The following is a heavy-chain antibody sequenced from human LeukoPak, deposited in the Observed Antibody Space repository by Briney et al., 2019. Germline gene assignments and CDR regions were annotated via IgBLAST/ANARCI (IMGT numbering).Heavy chain of an antibody. V-gene: IGHV4-31*03. Sequence: SETLSLTCTVSGGSISIGGYYWSWIRQHPGKGLEWIGYIYYSGSTYYNPSLKSRVTISVDTSKNQFSLKLSSVTAADTAVYYCAGADAPPYYCSGGSCYSYYFDYWGQGTLVTVSS. CDR3: AGADAPPYYCSGGSCYSYYFDY. J-gene: IGHJ4*02. CDR2: IYYSGST. CDR1: GGSISIGGYY. D-gene: IGHD2-15*01.